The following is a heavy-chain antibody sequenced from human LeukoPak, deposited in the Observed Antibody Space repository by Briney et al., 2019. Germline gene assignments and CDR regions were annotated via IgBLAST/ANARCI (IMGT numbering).Heavy chain of an antibody. J-gene: IGHJ6*02. CDR3: ARVTTTVTDYYYYGMDV. D-gene: IGHD4-17*01. CDR2: INHSGST. CDR1: GGSFSGYY. Sequence: SETLSLTCAVYGGSFSGYYWSWIRQPPGKGLEWIGEINHSGSTNYNPSLKSRVTISVDTSKNQFSLKLSSVTAADTAVYYCARVTTTVTDYYYYGMDVWGQGTTVTVSS. V-gene: IGHV4-34*01.